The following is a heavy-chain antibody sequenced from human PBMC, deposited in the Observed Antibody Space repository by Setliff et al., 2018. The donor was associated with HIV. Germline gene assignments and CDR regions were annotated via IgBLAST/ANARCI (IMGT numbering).Heavy chain of an antibody. J-gene: IGHJ6*03. CDR2: IGTGGDT. CDR1: GFIFSNHD. V-gene: IGHV3-13*01. D-gene: IGHD2-15*01. Sequence: GGSLRLSCEASGFIFSNHDFHWVRQAAAKGLEWVAAIGTGGDTYYVDSVKGRFTISRENARNSLYLQMNSLRAGDTAVYYCARAGVVEGYYYYYYMDVWGQGTLVTVSS. CDR3: ARAGVVEGYYYYYYMDV.